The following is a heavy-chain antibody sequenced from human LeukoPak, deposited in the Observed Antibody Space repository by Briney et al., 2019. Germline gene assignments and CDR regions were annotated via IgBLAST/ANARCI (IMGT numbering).Heavy chain of an antibody. CDR3: ARELETAMVFDF. J-gene: IGHJ4*02. CDR2: IWYDGSKE. V-gene: IGHV3-33*01. D-gene: IGHD5-18*01. Sequence: PGRSLRLSCAASGFTLITYGMHWVRQAPGKGLEWVAVIWYDGSKEYYADSVKGRFTISRDNSKNTLYLQMNSLRAEDTAVYYCARELETAMVFDFWGQGTLVTVSS. CDR1: GFTLITYG.